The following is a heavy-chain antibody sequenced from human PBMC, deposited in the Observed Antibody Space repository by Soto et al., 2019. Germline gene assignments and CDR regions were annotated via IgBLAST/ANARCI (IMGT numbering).Heavy chain of an antibody. V-gene: IGHV4-39*01. CDR1: GGSISSSSYY. CDR3: ARSLDYGDYGSDWFDP. Sequence: SETLSLTCTVSGGSISSSSYYWGWIRQPPGKGLEWIGSIYYSGSTYYNPSLKSRVTISVDTSKNQFSLKLSSVTAADTAVYYCARSLDYGDYGSDWFDPWGQGTLVTVSS. J-gene: IGHJ5*02. CDR2: IYYSGST. D-gene: IGHD4-17*01.